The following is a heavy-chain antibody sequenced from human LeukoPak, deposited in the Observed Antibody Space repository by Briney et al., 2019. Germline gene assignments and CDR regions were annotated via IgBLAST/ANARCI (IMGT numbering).Heavy chain of an antibody. CDR2: ISAYNGNT. J-gene: IGHJ5*02. CDR3: ARATPEPWFGELFCWFDP. D-gene: IGHD3-10*01. Sequence: SVTVSCKGSGYTFTGYGISWVRQAPGQGLEWMGWISAYNGNTDYARKFQGRLTMTTDTSASTTYMELRSLRSDDTAVYYCARATPEPWFGELFCWFDPWGQGTLVTVSS. CDR1: GYTFTGYG. V-gene: IGHV1-18*01.